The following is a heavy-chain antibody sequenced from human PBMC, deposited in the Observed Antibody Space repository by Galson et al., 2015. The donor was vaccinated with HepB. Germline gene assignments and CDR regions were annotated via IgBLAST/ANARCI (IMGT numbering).Heavy chain of an antibody. Sequence: SLRLSCAASGFTFSSYSMNWVRQAPGKGLEWVSYISSSSSTIYYADSVKGRFTISRDNAKNSLYLQMNSLRDEDTAVYYCARDGSGWYRGPEYNWFDPRGQGTLVTVSS. V-gene: IGHV3-48*02. CDR2: ISSSSSTI. J-gene: IGHJ5*02. D-gene: IGHD6-19*01. CDR1: GFTFSSYS. CDR3: ARDGSGWYRGPEYNWFDP.